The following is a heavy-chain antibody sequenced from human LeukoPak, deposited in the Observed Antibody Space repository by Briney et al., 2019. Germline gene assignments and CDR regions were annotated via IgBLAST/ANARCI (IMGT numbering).Heavy chain of an antibody. D-gene: IGHD4-17*01. CDR2: INTDGSST. Sequence: GGSLRLSCAASGFTFSSYWMHWVRQAPGKGLVWVSRINTDGSSTSYADSVKGRFTISRDNSKNTLYLQMNSLRAEDTAVYYCAKVRVTVFDAFDIWGQGTMVTVSS. CDR3: AKVRVTVFDAFDI. CDR1: GFTFSSYW. V-gene: IGHV3-74*01. J-gene: IGHJ3*02.